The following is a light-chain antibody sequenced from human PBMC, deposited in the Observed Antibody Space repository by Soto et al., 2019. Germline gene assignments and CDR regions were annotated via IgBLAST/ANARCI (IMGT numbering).Light chain of an antibody. CDR2: DAS. J-gene: IGKJ5*01. V-gene: IGKV3-11*01. CDR3: QLRSRIT. CDR1: QSVSSY. Sequence: EIVLTQSTATLSLSPGERATLSCRASQSVSSYLAWYQQKPVQAPRHLIYDASNRATGIPARFSGSGSGTDFTLTISSLEPEDFAVYYCQLRSRITFGQGTRLEIK.